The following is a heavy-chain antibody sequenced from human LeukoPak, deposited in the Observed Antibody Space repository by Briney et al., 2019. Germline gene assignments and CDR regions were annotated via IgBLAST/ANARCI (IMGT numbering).Heavy chain of an antibody. CDR3: ARDTPRNYDILTGYYRTLDY. Sequence: GASVKVSCKASGYTFTGYYMHWVRQAPGQGLEWMGWINPNSGGTNYAQKFQGRVTMTRDTSISTAYMELSRLRSDGTAVYYCARDTPRNYDILTGYYRTLDYWGQGTLVTVSS. CDR2: INPNSGGT. D-gene: IGHD3-9*01. J-gene: IGHJ4*02. V-gene: IGHV1-2*02. CDR1: GYTFTGYY.